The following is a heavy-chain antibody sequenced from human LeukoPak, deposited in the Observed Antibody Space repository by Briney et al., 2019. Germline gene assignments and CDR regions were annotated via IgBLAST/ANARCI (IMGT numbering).Heavy chain of an antibody. CDR2: INWNGGST. CDR1: GFTFDDYG. CDR3: AKDNRMQGAYPEDYYYGMDV. J-gene: IGHJ6*02. Sequence: LAGGSLRLSCAASGFTFDDYGMSWVRQAPGKGLEWVSGINWNGGSTGYADSVKGRFTISRDNSKNTLYLQMNSLRAEDTAVYYCAKDNRMQGAYPEDYYYGMDVWGQGTTVTVSS. V-gene: IGHV3-20*04. D-gene: IGHD2/OR15-2a*01.